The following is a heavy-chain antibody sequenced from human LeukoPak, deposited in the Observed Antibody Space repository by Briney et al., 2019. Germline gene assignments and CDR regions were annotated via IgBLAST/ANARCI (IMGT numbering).Heavy chain of an antibody. J-gene: IGHJ4*02. CDR2: ISSSSSYI. CDR1: GFTFSSYS. D-gene: IGHD5-18*01. Sequence: PGGSLRLSCAASGFTFSSYSVNWVRQAPGKGWEWVSSISSSSSYIYYADSVRGRFTISRDNAKNSLYLPMHSLRAEDTGMYYCAKDPGYRDFWGQGTLVTVSS. CDR3: AKDPGYRDF. V-gene: IGHV3-21*01.